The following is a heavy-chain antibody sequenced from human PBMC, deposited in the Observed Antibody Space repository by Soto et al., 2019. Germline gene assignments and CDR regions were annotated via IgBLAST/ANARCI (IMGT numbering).Heavy chain of an antibody. CDR3: ARGDSTDCSNGVCSFFYNHDMDV. CDR1: GYSFTDYH. CDR2: INPKSGGT. V-gene: IGHV1-2*04. J-gene: IGHJ6*02. Sequence: QVQLVQSGAEVKKPGASVKVSCKSSGYSFTDYHIHWVRQAPGQGLEWLGRINPKSGGTSTAQKFQGWVTMTTDASISTASMELTRLTSDYTAIYYCARGDSTDCSNGVCSFFYNHDMDVWGQGPTVTVSS. D-gene: IGHD2-8*01.